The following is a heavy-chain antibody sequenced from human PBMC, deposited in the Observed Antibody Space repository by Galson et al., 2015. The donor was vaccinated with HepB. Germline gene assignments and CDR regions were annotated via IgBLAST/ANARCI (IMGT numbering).Heavy chain of an antibody. CDR1: GGSISSYY. Sequence: SETLSLTCTVSGGSISSYYWSWIRQPPGKGLEWIGYIYYSGSTNYNPSLKSRVTISVDTSKPQFSLKLSSVTAADTAVYYCAREFGSRGAFDIWGQGTMVTVSS. D-gene: IGHD2-2*01. CDR3: AREFGSRGAFDI. V-gene: IGHV4-59*01. J-gene: IGHJ3*02. CDR2: IYYSGST.